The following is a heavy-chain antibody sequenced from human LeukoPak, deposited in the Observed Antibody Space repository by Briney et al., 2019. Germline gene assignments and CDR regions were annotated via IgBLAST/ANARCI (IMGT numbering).Heavy chain of an antibody. CDR2: ISCYNGDT. J-gene: IGHJ4*02. V-gene: IGHV1-18*01. D-gene: IGHD6-19*01. CDR1: GYTFNHHG. CDR3: VRDPTNTSGRYAYFDY. Sequence: ASVKVSCKASGYTFNHHGISWVRQAPGQGLECMGWISCYNGDTHYAQRLQGRVTMSTDTSTSTAYMELTGLRSDDTAVYYCVRDPTNTSGRYAYFDYWGQGTPVTVSS.